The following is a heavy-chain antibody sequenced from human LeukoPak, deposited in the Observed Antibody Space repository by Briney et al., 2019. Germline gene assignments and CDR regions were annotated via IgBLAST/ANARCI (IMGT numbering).Heavy chain of an antibody. Sequence: GGSLRLSCAASGFTFSSYGMHWVRQAPGKGLEWVAVISYDGSNKYYADSVKGRFTISRDNSKNTLYLQMNSLRAEDTAVYYCAKDQLFRYGYSYGLPLTDWGQGTLVTVSS. D-gene: IGHD5-18*01. CDR2: ISYDGSNK. CDR1: GFTFSSYG. CDR3: AKDQLFRYGYSYGLPLTD. V-gene: IGHV3-30*18. J-gene: IGHJ4*02.